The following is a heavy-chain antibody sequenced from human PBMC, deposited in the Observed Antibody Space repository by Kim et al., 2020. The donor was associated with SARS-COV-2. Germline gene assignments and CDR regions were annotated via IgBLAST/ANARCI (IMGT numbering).Heavy chain of an antibody. CDR3: ARGGGWPPNAFDI. J-gene: IGHJ3*02. V-gene: IGHV5-10-1*01. Sequence: HVTISADKSISTAYLQWSSLKASDTAMYYCARGGGWPPNAFDIWGQGTMVTVSS. D-gene: IGHD2-15*01.